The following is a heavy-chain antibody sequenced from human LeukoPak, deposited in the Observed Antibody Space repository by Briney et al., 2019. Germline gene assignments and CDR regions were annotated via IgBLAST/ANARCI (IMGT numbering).Heavy chain of an antibody. CDR2: ISSSSSYI. D-gene: IGHD2-15*01. CDR1: GFTFSSYG. V-gene: IGHV3-21*01. Sequence: GGSLRLSCAASGFTFSSYGMHWVRQAPGKGLEWVSSISSSSSYIYYADSVKGRFTISRDNAKNSLYLQMNSLRAEDTAVYYCAKEVAARTRDNWFDPWGQGTLVTVSS. CDR3: AKEVAARTRDNWFDP. J-gene: IGHJ5*02.